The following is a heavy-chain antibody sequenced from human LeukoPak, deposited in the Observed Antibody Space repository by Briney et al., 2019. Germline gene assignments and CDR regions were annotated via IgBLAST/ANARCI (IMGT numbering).Heavy chain of an antibody. J-gene: IGHJ5*02. V-gene: IGHV3-74*01. CDR1: GFTFSSYW. CDR3: ARNPGWYWFDP. Sequence: GGSLRLSCAAYGFTFSSYWMGWVRHAPGMGLGWVSRINGHGTPTNYAVSVNGRFTISRDNAKNTLYLQMNSLRADDTAVYYCARNPGWYWFDPWGQGTLVTVSS. CDR2: INGHGTPT. D-gene: IGHD6-19*01.